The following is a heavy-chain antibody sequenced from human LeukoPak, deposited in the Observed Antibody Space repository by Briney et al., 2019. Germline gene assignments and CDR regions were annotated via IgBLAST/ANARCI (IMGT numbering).Heavy chain of an antibody. V-gene: IGHV3-21*01. J-gene: IGHJ4*02. CDR3: ARVNWDGYFDY. CDR2: ISSSSSYI. D-gene: IGHD1-26*01. CDR1: GFTFSSYS. Sequence: PGGSLRLSCAASGFTFSSYSMNWVHQAPGKGLEWVSSISSSSSYIYYADSVKGRFTISRDNAKNSLYLQMNSLRAEDTAVYYCARVNWDGYFDYWGQGTLVTVSS.